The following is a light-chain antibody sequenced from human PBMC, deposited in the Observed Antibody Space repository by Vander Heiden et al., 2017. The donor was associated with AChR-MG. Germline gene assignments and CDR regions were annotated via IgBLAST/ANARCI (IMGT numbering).Light chain of an antibody. CDR1: ALPKQY. V-gene: IGLV3-25*03. Sequence: SYELTQPPPVSVSPAQTARITCSGDALPKQYADWYQQKPGQAPVLVIYKDSERPSGIPERFSGSSSGTTVTLTISGVQAEDEADYYCQSADSSGTYWVFGGGTKLTVL. CDR2: KDS. CDR3: QSADSSGTYWV. J-gene: IGLJ3*02.